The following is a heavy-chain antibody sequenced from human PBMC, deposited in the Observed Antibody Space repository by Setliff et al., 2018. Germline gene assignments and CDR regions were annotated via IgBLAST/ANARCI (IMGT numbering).Heavy chain of an antibody. Sequence: PSETLSLTCTVSGGSISEANYYWSWIRQPAGKGLEWIGHIYTRGSTNYNPSLRSRVTISVDMSKNQFSLKLNSVTAADTAVYYCARGINTVSWTPKYWGQGTLVTVSS. CDR3: ARGINTVSWTPKY. CDR2: IYTRGST. CDR1: GGSISEANYY. J-gene: IGHJ4*02. D-gene: IGHD2-2*02. V-gene: IGHV4-61*09.